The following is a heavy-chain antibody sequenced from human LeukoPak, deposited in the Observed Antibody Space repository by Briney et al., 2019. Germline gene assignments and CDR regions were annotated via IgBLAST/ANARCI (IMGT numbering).Heavy chain of an antibody. Sequence: SAPTLANPTQTLTLTGTINGFALSTSGQGLCWIRQPPGKALEWPALYYCDADKRYSPSTKSRLTITKDTSKNQVVLTMTNMDPVDTATYDCAHTLMATMVFDYWGQGTLVTVSS. CDR1: GFALSTSGQG. V-gene: IGHV2-5*02. CDR3: AHTLMATMVFDY. J-gene: IGHJ4*02. CDR2: YYCDADK. D-gene: IGHD5-24*01.